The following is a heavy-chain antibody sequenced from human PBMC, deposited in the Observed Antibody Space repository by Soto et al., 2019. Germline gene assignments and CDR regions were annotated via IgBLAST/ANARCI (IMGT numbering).Heavy chain of an antibody. Sequence: EVQLLESGGGLVQPGGSLRLSCAASGFTFSRYAMSWVRQAPGKGLEWVSAISGSGGSTYYADSVKGRFTISRANSKNTLYLQMNSLRAEDTAVYYCEKVRIMITFGGVPGDAFDILGQGTIVTVSS. D-gene: IGHD3-16*01. CDR3: EKVRIMITFGGVPGDAFDI. V-gene: IGHV3-23*01. J-gene: IGHJ3*02. CDR2: ISGSGGST. CDR1: GFTFSRYA.